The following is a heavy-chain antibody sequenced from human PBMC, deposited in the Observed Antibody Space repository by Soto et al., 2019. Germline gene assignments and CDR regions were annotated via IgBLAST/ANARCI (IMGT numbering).Heavy chain of an antibody. Sequence: PSETLSLTCTVSGGSISSYYWSWIRQPPGKGLEWIGYIYYSGSTNYNPSIKSRVTISVDTSKNQFSMKLSSVTAADTAVYYFARGESGIGVGYYMDVWGKGTTVTVSS. J-gene: IGHJ6*03. D-gene: IGHD2-2*01. CDR2: IYYSGST. CDR1: GGSISSYY. CDR3: ARGESGIGVGYYMDV. V-gene: IGHV4-59*01.